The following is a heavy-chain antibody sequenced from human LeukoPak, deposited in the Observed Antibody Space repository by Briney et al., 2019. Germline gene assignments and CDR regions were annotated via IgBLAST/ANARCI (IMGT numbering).Heavy chain of an antibody. CDR1: GYTFTTYY. J-gene: IGHJ4*02. V-gene: IGHV1-46*01. CDR2: INPSGGST. CDR3: AGSDDYFDSSGYYSGLGY. D-gene: IGHD3-22*01. Sequence: ASVKVFCKASGYTFTTYYMHWVRQAPGQRLEGMGIINPSGGSTTYAQKFQGRVTMTRDTSTSTVYMELSSLRSEDTAVYYCAGSDDYFDSSGYYSGLGYWGQGTLVTVSS.